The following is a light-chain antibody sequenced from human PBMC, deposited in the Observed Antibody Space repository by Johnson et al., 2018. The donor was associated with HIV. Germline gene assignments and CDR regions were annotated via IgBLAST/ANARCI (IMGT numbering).Light chain of an antibody. CDR1: GSNIGDNY. J-gene: IGLJ1*01. V-gene: IGLV1-51*01. Sequence: QSVLTQPPSVSAAPGQKVTISCSGIGSNIGDNYVSWYQHLPGTAPRLLIYDDIKRPSGIPDRFSGSKSGTSATLGITGLQTGDEADYYCGTWDSSLSAGFEGVGTGTKVTVL. CDR2: DDI. CDR3: GTWDSSLSAGFEG.